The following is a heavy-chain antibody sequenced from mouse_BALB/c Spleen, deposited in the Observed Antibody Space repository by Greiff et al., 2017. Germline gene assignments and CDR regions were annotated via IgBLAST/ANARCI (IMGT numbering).Heavy chain of an antibody. CDR2: ISCYNGAT. J-gene: IGHJ2*01. D-gene: IGHD1-2*01. CDR3: ARGTTATGFDY. V-gene: IGHV1S34*01. Sequence: LEKPGASVKISCKASGYSFTGYYMHWVKQSHGKSLEWIGYISCYNGATSYNQKFKGKATFTVDTSSSTAYMQFNSLTSEDSAVYHCARGTTATGFDYWGQGTTLTVSS. CDR1: GYSFTGYY.